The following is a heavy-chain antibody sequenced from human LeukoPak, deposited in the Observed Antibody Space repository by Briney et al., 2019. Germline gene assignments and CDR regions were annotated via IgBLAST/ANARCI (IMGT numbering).Heavy chain of an antibody. Sequence: GRSLRLSCAASVFTFREYAMHWVRQTPGKGLEWVAVISSDGRNEYYADSVKGRFTISRDNAKTSLYLQMNSLRAEDTAVYYCAKMYGGTYIGNLGQGTLVTVSA. V-gene: IGHV3-30*04. CDR2: ISSDGRNE. J-gene: IGHJ4*02. CDR3: AKMYGGTYIGN. D-gene: IGHD1-26*01. CDR1: VFTFREYA.